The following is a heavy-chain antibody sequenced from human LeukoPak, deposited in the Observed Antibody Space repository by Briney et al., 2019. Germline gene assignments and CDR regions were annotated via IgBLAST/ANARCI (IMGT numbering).Heavy chain of an antibody. CDR1: GFTVSNNY. Sequence: PGGSLRLSCAASGFTVSNNYMSWVRQAPGKGLEWVSVLYTGGSTYYADSVKGRFIISRDNAKNTLYLQMNSLRAEDTAVYYCARDPNKWELPVDYWGQGALVTVSS. J-gene: IGHJ4*02. CDR2: LYTGGST. CDR3: ARDPNKWELPVDY. V-gene: IGHV3-53*01. D-gene: IGHD1-26*01.